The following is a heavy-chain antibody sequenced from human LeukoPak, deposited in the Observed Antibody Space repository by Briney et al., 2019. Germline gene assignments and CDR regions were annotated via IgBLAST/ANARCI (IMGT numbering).Heavy chain of an antibody. Sequence: ASVKVSCKASGYTFTGYYMHWVRPAPGQGLEWIGCVDPYAGGTIYAQKFQGKVSMTTDTSISTAYMELGRLRSDGAAVYYCVPTSGWSYYLDYWGQGTLVTVSS. V-gene: IGHV1-2*02. J-gene: IGHJ4*02. CDR3: VPTSGWSYYLDY. CDR1: GYTFTGYY. CDR2: VDPYAGGT. D-gene: IGHD6-19*01.